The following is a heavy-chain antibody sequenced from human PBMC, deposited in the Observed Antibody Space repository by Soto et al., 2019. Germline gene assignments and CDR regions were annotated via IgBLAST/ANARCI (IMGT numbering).Heavy chain of an antibody. CDR3: ARDRYPIQLWLQFDP. D-gene: IGHD5-18*01. CDR1: GFTFSSYG. CDR2: IWYDGSNK. J-gene: IGHJ5*02. V-gene: IGHV3-33*01. Sequence: GGSLRLSCAASGFTFSSYGMHWVRQAPGKGLEWVAVIWYDGSNKYYADSVKGRFTISRDNSKNTLYLQMNSLRAEDTAVYYCARDRYPIQLWLQFDPWGQGTLVTVSS.